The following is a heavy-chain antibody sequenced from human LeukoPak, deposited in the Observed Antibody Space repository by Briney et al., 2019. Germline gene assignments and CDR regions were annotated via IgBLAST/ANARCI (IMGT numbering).Heavy chain of an antibody. Sequence: ASVKVSCKASGYTFTSYYMHWVRQAPGQGLEWMGIINRSGGSTSYAQKFQGRVTMTRDTSTSTVYMELSSLRSEDTAVYYCARARYCSGGSCYRYYFDYWGQGTLVTVSS. V-gene: IGHV1-46*01. CDR1: GYTFTSYY. D-gene: IGHD2-15*01. CDR3: ARARYCSGGSCYRYYFDY. CDR2: INRSGGST. J-gene: IGHJ4*02.